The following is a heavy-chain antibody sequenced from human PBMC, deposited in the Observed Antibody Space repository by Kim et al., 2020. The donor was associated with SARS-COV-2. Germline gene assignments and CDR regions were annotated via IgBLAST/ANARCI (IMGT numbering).Heavy chain of an antibody. CDR1: GFTFSSYA. Sequence: GGSLRLSCVASGFTFSSYAMHWVRQAPGKGLEYVSAISSNGGSTYYADSVKGRFTISRDNSKNTLYLQMSSLRAEDMAVYYCVKDASLVTVATSARAFDSWGQGTMVTVSS. V-gene: IGHV3-64D*09. D-gene: IGHD3-16*02. CDR2: ISSNGGST. CDR3: VKDASLVTVATSARAFDS. J-gene: IGHJ3*02.